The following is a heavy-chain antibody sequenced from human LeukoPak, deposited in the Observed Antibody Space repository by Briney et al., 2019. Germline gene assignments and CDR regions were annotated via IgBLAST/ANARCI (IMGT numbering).Heavy chain of an antibody. CDR3: AKMIHDYYDSSGLLGGYFDY. V-gene: IGHV3-9*01. D-gene: IGHD3-22*01. CDR2: ISWNSGSI. Sequence: GGSLRLSCAASGFTFDDYAMHWVRQAPGKGLEWVSGISWNSGSIGYADSVKGRFTISRDNAKNSLYLQMNSLRAEDTALYYCAKMIHDYYDSSGLLGGYFDYWGQGTLVTVSS. CDR1: GFTFDDYA. J-gene: IGHJ4*02.